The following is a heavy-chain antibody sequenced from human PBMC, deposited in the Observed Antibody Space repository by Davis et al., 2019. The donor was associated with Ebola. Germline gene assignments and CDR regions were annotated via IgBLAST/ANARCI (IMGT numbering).Heavy chain of an antibody. D-gene: IGHD3-10*01. CDR3: VHQGDLDY. V-gene: IGHV3-11*01. Sequence: PGGSLRLSCAASGFTFSDYSMTWIRQTPGKGLEWVSYISSSGDTIYYGDSVKGRFTISRDNAKNSLYLQMNSLRAEDTAVYYCVHQGDLDYWGQGTLVTVSS. CDR1: GFTFSDYS. CDR2: ISSSGDTI. J-gene: IGHJ4*02.